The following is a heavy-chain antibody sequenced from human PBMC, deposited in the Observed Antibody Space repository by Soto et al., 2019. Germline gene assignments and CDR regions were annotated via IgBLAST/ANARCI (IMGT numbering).Heavy chain of an antibody. Sequence: ASVKVSCKASGYTFTSYAMHWVRQAPGQRLEWMGWINAGNGNTKYSQKFQGRVTITRDTSASTAYMELSSLRSEDTAVYYCARDRSSGYYYYWFDPWGQGTLVTVSS. CDR1: GYTFTSYA. CDR2: INAGNGNT. D-gene: IGHD3-22*01. CDR3: ARDRSSGYYYYWFDP. J-gene: IGHJ5*02. V-gene: IGHV1-3*01.